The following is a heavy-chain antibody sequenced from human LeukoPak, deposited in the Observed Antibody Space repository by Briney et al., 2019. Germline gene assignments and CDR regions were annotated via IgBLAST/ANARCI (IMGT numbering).Heavy chain of an antibody. Sequence: GGSLRLSCAASGFTFSSYAMSWVRQAPGKGPEWVSAISGSGGTTYYADSVKGRFTISRDNSKNTVYLQMNSLRAEDTAVYYCAKGNSAWDRSFDYWGQGNLVTVSS. J-gene: IGHJ4*02. D-gene: IGHD6-19*01. CDR3: AKGNSAWDRSFDY. CDR2: ISGSGGTT. CDR1: GFTFSSYA. V-gene: IGHV3-23*01.